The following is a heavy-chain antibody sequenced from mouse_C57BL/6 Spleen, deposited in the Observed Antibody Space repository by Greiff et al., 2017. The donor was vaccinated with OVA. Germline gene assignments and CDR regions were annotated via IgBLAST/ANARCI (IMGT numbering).Heavy chain of an antibody. D-gene: IGHD2-4*01. CDR2: IRSKSNNYAT. CDR1: GFSFNTYA. J-gene: IGHJ2*01. V-gene: IGHV10-1*01. CDR3: VRHMDDYDDYFDY. Sequence: EVQLVESGGGLVQPKGSLKLSCAASGFSFNTYAMNWVRQAPGKGLEWVARIRSKSNNYATYYADSVKDRFTISRDDSESMLYLQMNNLKTEDTAMYYCVRHMDDYDDYFDYWGQGTTLTVSS.